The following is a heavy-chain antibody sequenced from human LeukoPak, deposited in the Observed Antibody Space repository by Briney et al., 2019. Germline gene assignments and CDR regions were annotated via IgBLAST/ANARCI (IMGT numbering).Heavy chain of an antibody. CDR1: GFTFGSFA. J-gene: IGHJ4*02. CDR3: AKYYNESSGYLYYFDY. D-gene: IGHD3-22*01. V-gene: IGHV3-23*01. CDR2: ISGSGDKT. Sequence: GGSLRLSCVASGFTFGSFAMTWVRQAPGKGLEWVAAISGSGDKTYYADSVKGRFTISRDNSKTTLFLQLNSLRAEDTAVYYCAKYYNESSGYLYYFDYWGQGTLVTVSS.